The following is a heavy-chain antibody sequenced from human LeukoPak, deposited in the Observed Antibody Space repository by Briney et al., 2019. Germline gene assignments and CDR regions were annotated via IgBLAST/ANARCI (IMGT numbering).Heavy chain of an antibody. Sequence: GGSLRLSCAASAFTFRTYWMSWGRQAPGKGLEWVAMIKPDGSEKYYVDSVKGLFTISRDNAKNSLYLQMTSLRAEDTAVYYCTRDASGDTNSGPRMDVWGQGTTLTVSS. CDR3: TRDASGDTNSGPRMDV. D-gene: IGHD1-26*01. CDR2: IKPDGSEK. V-gene: IGHV3-7*05. J-gene: IGHJ6*02. CDR1: AFTFRTYW.